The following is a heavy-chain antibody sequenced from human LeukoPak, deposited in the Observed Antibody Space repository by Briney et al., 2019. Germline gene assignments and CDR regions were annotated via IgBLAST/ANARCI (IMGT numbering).Heavy chain of an antibody. CDR3: ARAYYDFWSGYGYYYYGMDV. D-gene: IGHD3-3*01. CDR1: GYTFTSYY. Sequence: ASVKVSCKASGYTFTSYYTHWVRQAPGQGLEWMGIINPSGGSTSYAQKFQGRVTMTRDTSTSTVYMELSSLRSEDTAVYYCARAYYDFWSGYGYYYYGMDVWGQGTTVTVSS. J-gene: IGHJ6*02. CDR2: INPSGGST. V-gene: IGHV1-46*01.